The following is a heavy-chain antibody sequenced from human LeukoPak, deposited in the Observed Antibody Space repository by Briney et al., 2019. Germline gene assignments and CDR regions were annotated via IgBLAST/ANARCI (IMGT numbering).Heavy chain of an antibody. CDR1: GGSISSYY. D-gene: IGHD1-1*01. V-gene: IGHV4-59*08. J-gene: IGHJ3*02. CDR2: IYYSGST. Sequence: ESSETLSLTCTVSGGSISSYYWSWIRQPPGKGLEWIGYIYYSGSTNYNPSLKSRVTISVDTSKNQFSLKLSSVTAADTAVYYCVRHRTGTDAFDIWGQGTMVTVSS. CDR3: VRHRTGTDAFDI.